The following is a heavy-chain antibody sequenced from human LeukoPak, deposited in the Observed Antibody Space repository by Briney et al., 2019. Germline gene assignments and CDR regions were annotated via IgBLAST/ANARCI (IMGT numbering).Heavy chain of an antibody. J-gene: IGHJ4*02. CDR3: ARDHEDTAMATGYFDY. D-gene: IGHD5-18*01. CDR2: ISYDGSNK. CDR1: GFTFNDYA. V-gene: IGHV3-30-3*01. Sequence: GGSLRLSCAPSGFTFNDYAMHWVRQAPGKGPEWVAVISYDGSNKYYADSVKGRFTISRDNSKNTLYLQMNSLRAEDTAVYYCARDHEDTAMATGYFDYWGQGTLVTVSS.